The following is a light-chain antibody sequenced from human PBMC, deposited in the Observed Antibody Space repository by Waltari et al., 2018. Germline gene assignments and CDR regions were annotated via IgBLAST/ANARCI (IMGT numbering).Light chain of an antibody. Sequence: DIVMTQSPESLAVSLGERATINCKPSPSILHSSDNRNYLAWYQQRPGPSPRLVIYWASTRESGVPDRFSGSGSGTDFTLTLSSLQAEDVAVYYCQQYYTTPITFGGGSRVEIK. CDR1: PSILHSSDNRNY. CDR3: QQYYTTPIT. J-gene: IGKJ4*01. CDR2: WAS. V-gene: IGKV4-1*01.